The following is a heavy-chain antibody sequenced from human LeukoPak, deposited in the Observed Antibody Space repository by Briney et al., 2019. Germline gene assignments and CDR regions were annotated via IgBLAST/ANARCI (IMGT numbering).Heavy chain of an antibody. CDR1: GFTFRSYS. CDR2: ISSGSSTI. D-gene: IGHD3-22*01. Sequence: GGSLLLSCVDSGFTFRSYSMNWVRQAPGKGLEWVAYISSGSSTIYHADSVKDRFTISRDNARNSLYLQMNSLRAEDTAVYYCARDSDHYDTSGFSLYYFGSWGQGDLVTVSS. V-gene: IGHV3-48*01. J-gene: IGHJ4*02. CDR3: ARDSDHYDTSGFSLYYFGS.